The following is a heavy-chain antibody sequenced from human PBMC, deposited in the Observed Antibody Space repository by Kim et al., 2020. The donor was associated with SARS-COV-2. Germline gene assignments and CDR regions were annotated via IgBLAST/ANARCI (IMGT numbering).Heavy chain of an antibody. D-gene: IGHD3-10*01. V-gene: IGHV1-2*06. Sequence: ASVKVSCKASGYTFTGYYMHWVRQAPGQGLEWMGRINPNSGGTNYAQKFQGRVTMTRDTSISTAYMELSRLRSDDTAVYYCARGPLLLWFGENSGMDVWGQGTTVTVSS. CDR3: ARGPLLLWFGENSGMDV. J-gene: IGHJ6*02. CDR1: GYTFTGYY. CDR2: INPNSGGT.